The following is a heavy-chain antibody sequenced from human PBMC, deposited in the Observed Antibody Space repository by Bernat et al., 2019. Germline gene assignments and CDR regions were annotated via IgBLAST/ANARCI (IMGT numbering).Heavy chain of an antibody. J-gene: IGHJ4*02. D-gene: IGHD3-16*01. CDR1: GFTFSDST. Sequence: EVQLAESGGGLVQPGGSLKLSCAASGFTFSDSTMQWVRQAPWKGLEWVGRVRTKANSYTTSYAASVKGRFTSSRADSRNMAYLQMNSLNMEDTAVYYYSRKGGRTKQTFDYWGQGTLVTVSS. CDR3: SRKGGRTKQTFDY. V-gene: IGHV3-73*01. CDR2: VRTKANSYTT.